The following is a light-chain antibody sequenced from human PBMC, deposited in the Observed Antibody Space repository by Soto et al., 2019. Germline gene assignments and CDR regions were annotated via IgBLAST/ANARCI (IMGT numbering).Light chain of an antibody. CDR2: SNN. CDR1: SSNIGSHT. J-gene: IGLJ2*01. Sequence: QSVLTQPPSASGNPGQRITISCSGSSSNIGSHTVNWHQQVPGTAPKLLIYSNNERPSGVPDRFSGSKSGTSASLAISGLQSGDEADYYCAAWDDSLNGVIFGGGTKVTVL. V-gene: IGLV1-44*01. CDR3: AAWDDSLNGVI.